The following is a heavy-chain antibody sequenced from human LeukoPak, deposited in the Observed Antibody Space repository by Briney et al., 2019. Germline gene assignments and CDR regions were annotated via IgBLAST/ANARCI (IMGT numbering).Heavy chain of an antibody. CDR1: GFTFSGSA. CDR2: IRSKANSYAT. Sequence: GGSLRLPCAASGFTFSGSAMHWVRQASGKGLEWVGRIRSKANSYATAYAASVKGRFTISRDDSKNTAYLQMNSLKTEDTAVYYCTRHQRDSGSYPWDYWGQGTLVTVSS. V-gene: IGHV3-73*01. J-gene: IGHJ4*02. D-gene: IGHD1-26*01. CDR3: TRHQRDSGSYPWDY.